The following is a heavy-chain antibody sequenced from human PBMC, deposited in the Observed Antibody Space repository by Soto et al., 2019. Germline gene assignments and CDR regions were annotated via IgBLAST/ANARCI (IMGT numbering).Heavy chain of an antibody. V-gene: IGHV4-31*03. D-gene: IGHD1-20*01. Sequence: QVQLQESGPGLVKPSQTLSLTCTVSGGSISSGGYYWSWIRQHPGKGLEWIGYIYYSGSTYYNPSRKRRGTISADTSKTQCSLKLSSVTAAGTAVYYWARVGGITGTTSVGTWGQGALVTVSS. CDR1: GGSISSGGYY. J-gene: IGHJ5*02. CDR3: ARVGGITGTTSVGT. CDR2: IYYSGST.